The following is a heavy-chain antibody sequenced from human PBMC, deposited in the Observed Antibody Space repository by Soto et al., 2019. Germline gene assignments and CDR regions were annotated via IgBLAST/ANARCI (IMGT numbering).Heavy chain of an antibody. Sequence: GGSLRLSCAASGFTFSSYGMHWVRQAPGKGLEWVAFIWHDGGNKFYAEPVKGRFTISRDNSKNTLYLQMTSLSAEDTAMYYCARDGDVNTGFGKDYWGQGTLVTVSS. V-gene: IGHV3-33*01. CDR3: ARDGDVNTGFGKDY. CDR2: IWHDGGNK. J-gene: IGHJ4*02. D-gene: IGHD3-16*01. CDR1: GFTFSSYG.